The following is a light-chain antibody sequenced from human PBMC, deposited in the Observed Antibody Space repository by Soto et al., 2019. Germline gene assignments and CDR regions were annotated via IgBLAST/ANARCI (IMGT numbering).Light chain of an antibody. CDR3: QQDGSSCT. Sequence: ELVLTQSPGPLSLSPGERATLSCRASPGVSSSYLAGYQQKPGQAPRLRIYGASSRATGSPDRFSGSGSGTGFTLTISRLEPEDWAVDYGQQDGSSCTFGQGTKLEIK. V-gene: IGKV3-20*01. J-gene: IGKJ2*02. CDR2: GAS. CDR1: PGVSSSY.